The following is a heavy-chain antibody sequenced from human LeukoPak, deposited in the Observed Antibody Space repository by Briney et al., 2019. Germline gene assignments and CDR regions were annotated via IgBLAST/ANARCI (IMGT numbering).Heavy chain of an antibody. J-gene: IGHJ4*02. CDR2: IKQDGSEK. V-gene: IGHV3-7*04. CDR1: GFTFSSYW. Sequence: GGSLRLSCAASGFTFSSYWMSWVRQAPGKGLEWGANIKQDGSEKYYVDSVKCRCTISRDNAKNSLYLQMNSLRAEDTAVYYCARVDLAAWFDYWGQGTLVPVSS. D-gene: IGHD6-25*01. CDR3: ARVDLAAWFDY.